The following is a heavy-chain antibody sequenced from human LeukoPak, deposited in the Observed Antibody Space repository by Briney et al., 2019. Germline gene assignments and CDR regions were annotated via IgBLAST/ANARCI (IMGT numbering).Heavy chain of an antibody. J-gene: IGHJ3*02. CDR2: VYHSGST. Sequence: SETLSLTCTVSGASISSDYWNWIRQPPGKGLEWIGHVYHSGSTNYNPSLKSRVTISVDTSKNQFSLKLSSVTAADTAVYYCARSRSGYSYDHAAFEIWGQGTMVTVSS. CDR3: ARSRSGYSYDHAAFEI. D-gene: IGHD5-18*01. CDR1: GASISSDY. V-gene: IGHV4-59*01.